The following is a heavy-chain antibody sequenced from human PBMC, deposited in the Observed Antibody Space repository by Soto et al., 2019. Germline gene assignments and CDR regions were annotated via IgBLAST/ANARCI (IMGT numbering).Heavy chain of an antibody. J-gene: IGHJ6*02. Sequence: GESLKISCKGSGYSFSTFWIGWVRQMPGKGLEWMGIIYPSDSDTRYSPSFQGQVTISADKSSRTAYLQWSSLKASDSAMYYWARLPQAYSYHGMDVWGQGTSVTVSS. CDR2: IYPSDSDT. V-gene: IGHV5-51*01. CDR1: GYSFSTFW. CDR3: ARLPQAYSYHGMDV.